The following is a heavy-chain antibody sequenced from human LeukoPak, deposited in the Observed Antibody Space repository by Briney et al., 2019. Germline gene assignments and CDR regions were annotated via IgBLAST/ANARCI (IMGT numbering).Heavy chain of an antibody. D-gene: IGHD6-19*01. J-gene: IGHJ4*02. V-gene: IGHV3-30*02. Sequence: AGSLRLSCAASGFTFSSYGMHWVRQAPGKGLEWVAFIRYDGSNKYYADSVKGRFTISRDNSKNTLYLQMNSLRAADTAVYYCAKELIAVAGPTGDYWGQGTLVTVSS. CDR1: GFTFSSYG. CDR3: AKELIAVAGPTGDY. CDR2: IRYDGSNK.